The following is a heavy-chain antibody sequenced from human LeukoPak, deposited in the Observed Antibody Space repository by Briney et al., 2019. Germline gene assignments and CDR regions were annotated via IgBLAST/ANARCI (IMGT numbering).Heavy chain of an antibody. CDR1: GYSFTSSW. J-gene: IGHJ4*02. D-gene: IGHD1-26*01. CDR3: ARFSVGGTYYPNY. V-gene: IGHV5-51*01. Sequence: GASLKISSQGSGYSFTSSWIGWVRPMPGKGLEWMGIIYPGDSDTRYSPSFQGQVTISADKSISTAYLQWSSLKASDTAMYYCARFSVGGTYYPNYWGQGTLVSVSS. CDR2: IYPGDSDT.